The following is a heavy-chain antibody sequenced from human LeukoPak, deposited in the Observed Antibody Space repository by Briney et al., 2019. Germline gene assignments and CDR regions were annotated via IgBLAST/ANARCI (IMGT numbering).Heavy chain of an antibody. CDR2: IIPIFGTA. Sequence: ASVKVSCTASGGTFSSYAISWVRQAPGQGLEWMGGIIPIFGTANYAQKFQGRVTITADESTSTAYMELSSLRSEDTAVYYCARLVGYGGNSGWFDPWGQGTLVTVSS. D-gene: IGHD4-23*01. CDR3: ARLVGYGGNSGWFDP. V-gene: IGHV1-69*13. J-gene: IGHJ5*02. CDR1: GGTFSSYA.